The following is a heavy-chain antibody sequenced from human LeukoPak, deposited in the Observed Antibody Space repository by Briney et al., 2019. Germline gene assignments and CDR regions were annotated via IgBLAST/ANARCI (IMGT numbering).Heavy chain of an antibody. CDR2: ITGGGNTI. D-gene: IGHD3-3*01. CDR1: GFTFNIYS. CDR3: ARDRRAIFGVEPRYYMDV. J-gene: IGHJ6*03. Sequence: GGSLRLSCAASGFTFNIYSMNWVRQAPGKGLEWVSFITGGGNTIYYAESVKGRFTISRDNAKNSLYLQMDSLRDEDTAMYYCARDRRAIFGVEPRYYMDVWGKGTTVTVSS. V-gene: IGHV3-48*02.